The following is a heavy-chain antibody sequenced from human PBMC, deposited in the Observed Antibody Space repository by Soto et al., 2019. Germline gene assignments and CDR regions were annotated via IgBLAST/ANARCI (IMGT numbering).Heavy chain of an antibody. V-gene: IGHV3-15*01. J-gene: IGHJ4*02. CDR2: IKSKTDGGTT. Sequence: GGSLRLSCAASGFTFSNAWMSWVRQAPGKGLEWVGRIKSKTDGGTTDYAAPVKGRFTISRDDSKNTLYLQMNSLKTEDTAVYYCTTDTGSSWYPADYWRQGTLVTVSS. CDR3: TTDTGSSWYPADY. D-gene: IGHD6-13*01. CDR1: GFTFSNAW.